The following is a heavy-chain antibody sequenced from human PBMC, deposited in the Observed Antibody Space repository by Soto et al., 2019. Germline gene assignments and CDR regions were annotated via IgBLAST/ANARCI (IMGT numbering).Heavy chain of an antibody. V-gene: IGHV3-30*18. CDR3: AKDPGY. CDR1: GFTFSSYG. Sequence: QVQLVESGGGVVQPGRSLRLSCAASGFTFSSYGMHWVRQAPGKGLEWVAVISYDGSNKYYADSVKGRFTISRDNSKNTRYLQMNSLIAEDTAVYYCAKDPGYWGQGTLVTVSS. J-gene: IGHJ4*02. CDR2: ISYDGSNK.